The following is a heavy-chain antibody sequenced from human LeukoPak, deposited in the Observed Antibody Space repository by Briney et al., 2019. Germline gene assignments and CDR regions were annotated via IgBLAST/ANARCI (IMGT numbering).Heavy chain of an antibody. D-gene: IGHD5-12*01. V-gene: IGHV3-9*01. J-gene: IGHJ4*02. Sequence: PGGSLRLSCAASGFTFDDYAMHWVRQAPGKGLEWVSGISWNSGSIGYADSVKGRFTISRDNAKNSLYLQMNSLRAEDTAVYYCAKGLRSGVATPLGYFDYWGQGTLVTVSS. CDR3: AKGLRSGVATPLGYFDY. CDR1: GFTFDDYA. CDR2: ISWNSGSI.